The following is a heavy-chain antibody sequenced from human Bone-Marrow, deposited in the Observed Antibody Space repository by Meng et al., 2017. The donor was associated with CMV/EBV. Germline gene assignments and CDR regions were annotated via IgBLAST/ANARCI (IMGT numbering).Heavy chain of an antibody. V-gene: IGHV3-30*04. J-gene: IGHJ6*02. CDR1: GFTFSSYA. D-gene: IGHD3-3*01. CDR3: ARVQYYDFWSGYYTYPYYYGMDV. Sequence: GESLKISCAASGFTFSSYAMHWVRQAPGKGLEWVAVISYDGSNKYYADSVKGRFTISRDNSKNKLYLQMNSLRAEDTAVYYCARVQYYDFWSGYYTYPYYYGMDVWGQGTTVTVSS. CDR2: ISYDGSNK.